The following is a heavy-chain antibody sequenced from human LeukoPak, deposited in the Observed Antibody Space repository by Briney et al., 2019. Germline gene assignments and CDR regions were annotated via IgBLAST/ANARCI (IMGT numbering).Heavy chain of an antibody. CDR2: ISYDGSNK. J-gene: IGHJ4*02. V-gene: IGHV3-30*18. D-gene: IGHD5-12*01. CDR3: AKEYSGYDFDY. Sequence: PGGSLRLSCAASGFTFSSYGMHWVRQAPGKGLEWVAVISYDGSNKYYADSVKGRFTISRDNSKNTLYLQMNSLGAEDTAVYYCAKEYSGYDFDYWGQGTLVTVSS. CDR1: GFTFSSYG.